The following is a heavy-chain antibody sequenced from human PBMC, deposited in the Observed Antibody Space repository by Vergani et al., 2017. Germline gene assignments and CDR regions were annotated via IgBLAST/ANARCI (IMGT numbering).Heavy chain of an antibody. Sequence: LVESGGGLVQPGGSLRLSCEGSGFSFSGYWMHWVRQSPEKGLVWVSRIKSDGSITNYADSVKGRFTISRDNVKNTLYLEMNSLRGDDTAIYYCVRSRCSGPCFMSNWFDSWGQGTLVTVSS. V-gene: IGHV3-74*02. CDR3: VRSRCSGPCFMSNWFDS. CDR1: GFSFSGYW. J-gene: IGHJ5*01. D-gene: IGHD5-12*01. CDR2: IKSDGSIT.